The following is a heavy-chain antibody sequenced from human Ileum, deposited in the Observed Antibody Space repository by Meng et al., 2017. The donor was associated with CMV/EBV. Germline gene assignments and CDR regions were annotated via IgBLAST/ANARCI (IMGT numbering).Heavy chain of an antibody. J-gene: IGHJ6*02. Sequence: GGSLRLSCAASGFTFSSYSMNWVRQAPGKGLEWVSSISSSSSYIYYADSVKGRFTISRDNAKNSLCLQMNSLRAEDTAVYYCARSKNDFWSGYYYGMDVWGQGTTVTVSS. V-gene: IGHV3-21*01. CDR1: GFTFSSYS. CDR2: ISSSSSYI. CDR3: ARSKNDFWSGYYYGMDV. D-gene: IGHD3-3*01.